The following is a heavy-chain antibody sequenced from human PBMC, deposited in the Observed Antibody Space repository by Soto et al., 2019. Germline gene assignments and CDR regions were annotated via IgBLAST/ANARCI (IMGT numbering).Heavy chain of an antibody. CDR2: INHSGNT. V-gene: IGHV4-34*01. CDR3: ARVRVWFEA. Sequence: PSETLSLTCAVYGASLSDNYCNWLSQPPGKGLEWIGEINHSGNTNYNPSLRSRVTISIDTSKNQLSLNLRSVSAADTAVYYCARVRVWFEAWGQGTPVTVSS. CDR1: GASLSDNY. J-gene: IGHJ5*02.